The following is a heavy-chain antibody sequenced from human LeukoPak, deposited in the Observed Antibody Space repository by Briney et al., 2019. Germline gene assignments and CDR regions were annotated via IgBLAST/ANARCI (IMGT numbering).Heavy chain of an antibody. CDR1: GFTFSSYA. V-gene: IGHV3-23*01. Sequence: GSLRLSCAASGFTFSSYAMSWVRQAPGKGLEWVSAISGSGGSTYYADSVKGRFTISRDNSKNTLYLQMNSLRAEDTAVYYCAMTSLYYYGMDVWGQGTTVTVSS. CDR2: ISGSGGST. D-gene: IGHD3-9*01. J-gene: IGHJ6*02. CDR3: AMTSLYYYGMDV.